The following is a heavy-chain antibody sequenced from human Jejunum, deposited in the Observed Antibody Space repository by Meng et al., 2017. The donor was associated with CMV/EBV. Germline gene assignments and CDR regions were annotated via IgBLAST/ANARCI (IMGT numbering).Heavy chain of an antibody. V-gene: IGHV4-30-4*01. Sequence: SLTTCHHYFSWVRQPPGKDLYWIGYIYYSGNTYYRPSLTGRVAMSVDTSKHQFSLKLSSVTAADTAVYYCARGYYSVNDCYNFDYWGQGTLVTVSS. CDR2: IYYSGNT. CDR3: ARGYYSVNDCYNFDY. J-gene: IGHJ4*02. CDR1: SLTTCHHY. D-gene: IGHD2-15*01.